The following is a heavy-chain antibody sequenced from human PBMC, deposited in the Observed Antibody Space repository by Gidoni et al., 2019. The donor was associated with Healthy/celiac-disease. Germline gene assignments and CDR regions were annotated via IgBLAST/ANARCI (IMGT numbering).Heavy chain of an antibody. Sequence: EVQLLESGGGLVQPGGSLRLSCAASGFTFSSYAMSWVRQAPGKGLEWVSAISGSGGSTYYADSVKGRFTISRDNSKNTLYLQMNSLRAEDTAVYYCAKDGPPAYYYDSSGYSLSYFDYWGQGTLVTVSS. D-gene: IGHD3-22*01. CDR1: GFTFSSYA. CDR2: ISGSGGST. CDR3: AKDGPPAYYYDSSGYSLSYFDY. J-gene: IGHJ4*02. V-gene: IGHV3-23*01.